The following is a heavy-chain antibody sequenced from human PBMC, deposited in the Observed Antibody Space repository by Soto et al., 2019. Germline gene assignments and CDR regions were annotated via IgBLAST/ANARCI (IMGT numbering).Heavy chain of an antibody. CDR2: INHSGST. J-gene: IGHJ4*02. CDR3: ARGRSTVTTSNSFDY. Sequence: LSLTCAVYGGSFSGYYWSWIRQPPGKGLEWIGEINHSGSTNYNPSLKSRVTISVDTSKNQFSLKLSSVTAADTAVYYCARGRSTVTTSNSFDYWGQGTLVTVSS. D-gene: IGHD4-17*01. V-gene: IGHV4-34*01. CDR1: GGSFSGYY.